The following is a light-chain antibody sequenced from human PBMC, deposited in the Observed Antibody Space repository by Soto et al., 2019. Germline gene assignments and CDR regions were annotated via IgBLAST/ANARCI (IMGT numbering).Light chain of an antibody. CDR2: DAS. CDR1: QSVSSSY. V-gene: IGKV3D-20*02. CDR3: QQRSNWIT. Sequence: EIVLTQSPGTLSLSPGERATLSCRASQSVSSSYLAWYQQKTGQAPRLLIYDASNRATGIPARFSGSGSGTDFTLTISSLEPEDSAVYYCQQRSNWITFGQGTRLEIK. J-gene: IGKJ5*01.